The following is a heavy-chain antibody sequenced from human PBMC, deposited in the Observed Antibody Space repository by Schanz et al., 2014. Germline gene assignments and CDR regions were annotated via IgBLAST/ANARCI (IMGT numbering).Heavy chain of an antibody. J-gene: IGHJ4*02. Sequence: QVRLVQSGAELKMPGATVKVSCETSGYTFTNYGVSWVRQAPGQGLEWVAWISPYNGNTAYAQNLKGRVRMTKATSTATAYMELRSLTSDDTAVYYCARDRVYRFLKGENRFYFDYWGQGTLVIVSS. V-gene: IGHV1-18*01. D-gene: IGHD3-3*01. CDR2: ISPYNGNT. CDR3: ARDRVYRFLKGENRFYFDY. CDR1: GYTFTNYG.